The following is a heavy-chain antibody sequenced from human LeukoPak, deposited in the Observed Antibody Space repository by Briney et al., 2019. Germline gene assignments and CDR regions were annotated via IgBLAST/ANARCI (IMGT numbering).Heavy chain of an antibody. CDR2: IIPIFGTA. CDR1: GGTFSSYA. J-gene: IGHJ4*02. V-gene: IGHV1-69*05. Sequence: SVKVSCKASGGTFSSYAISWVRQAPGQGVEWMGEIIPIFGTANYAQKFQGRVTITTDESTSTAYMELSSLRSEDTAVYYCARSKDYYDSSGVFDYWGQGTLVTVSS. D-gene: IGHD3-22*01. CDR3: ARSKDYYDSSGVFDY.